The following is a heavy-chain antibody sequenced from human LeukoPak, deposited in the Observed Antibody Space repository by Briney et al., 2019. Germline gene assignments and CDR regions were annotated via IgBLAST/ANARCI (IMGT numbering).Heavy chain of an antibody. J-gene: IGHJ4*02. Sequence: GGSLRLSCAASGFTFSSYAMHWVRQAPGQGLEWMGWINPNSGGTNYAQKFQGRVTMTRDTSISTAYMELSRLRSDDTAVYYCARVRNGYSRCFDYWGQGTLVTVSS. CDR1: GFTFSSYA. CDR3: ARVRNGYSRCFDY. CDR2: INPNSGGT. V-gene: IGHV1-2*02. D-gene: IGHD6-13*01.